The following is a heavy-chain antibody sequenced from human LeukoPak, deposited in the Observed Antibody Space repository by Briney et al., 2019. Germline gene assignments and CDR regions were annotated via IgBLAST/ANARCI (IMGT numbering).Heavy chain of an antibody. J-gene: IGHJ4*02. V-gene: IGHV3-30-3*01. CDR3: ARDQSTSEYFDWLSPDY. CDR2: ISYDGSNK. D-gene: IGHD3-9*01. Sequence: GGSLRLSCAASGFTFSSYAMHWIRQAPGKGLEWVAVISYDGSNKYYADSVKGRFTISRDNSKNTLYLQMNSLRAEDTAVYYCARDQSTSEYFDWLSPDYWGQGTLDTVSS. CDR1: GFTFSSYA.